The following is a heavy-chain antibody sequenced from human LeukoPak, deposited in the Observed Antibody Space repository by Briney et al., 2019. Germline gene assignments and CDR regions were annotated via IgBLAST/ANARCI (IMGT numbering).Heavy chain of an antibody. Sequence: GGSLRLSCAASEFSVGSNYMTWVRQAPGKGLEWVSLIYSGGSTYYADSVKGRFTISRDNPKNTLYLQMDSLSAEDTAVYYCVKVDTWGQGTLVTVSS. J-gene: IGHJ4*02. D-gene: IGHD5-18*01. CDR1: EFSVGSNY. V-gene: IGHV3-66*01. CDR2: IYSGGST. CDR3: VKVDT.